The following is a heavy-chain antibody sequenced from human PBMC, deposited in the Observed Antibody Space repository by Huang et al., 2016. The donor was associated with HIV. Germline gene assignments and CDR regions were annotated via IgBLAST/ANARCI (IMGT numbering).Heavy chain of an antibody. CDR3: AKDLVTYDSSGSV. V-gene: IGHV3-23*01. D-gene: IGHD3-22*01. Sequence: EVHLLESGGGLVQPGGSLRLSCAASGFSFSSSAMRWVRQAPGGGVEWVSTVSNSASSRHYSDSVRGRFTISRDNSKDTLYLQMNSLRAEDTALYYCAKDLVTYDSSGSVWGQGTLVTVSS. CDR2: VSNSASSR. J-gene: IGHJ4*02. CDR1: GFSFSSSA.